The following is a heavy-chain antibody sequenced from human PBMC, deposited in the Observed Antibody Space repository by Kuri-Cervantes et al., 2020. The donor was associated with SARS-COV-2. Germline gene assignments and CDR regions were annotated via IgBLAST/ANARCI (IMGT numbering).Heavy chain of an antibody. CDR1: GGSISSYY. V-gene: IGHV4-59*01. CDR3: ARDTAAGDGGYYYYGMDV. Sequence: LSCTVSGGSISSYYWSWIRQPPGKGLEWIGYIYHSGSTYYNPSLKSRVTISVDRSKNQFSLKLSSVTAADTAVYYCARDTAAGDGGYYYYGMDVWGQGTTVTVSS. CDR2: IYHSGST. D-gene: IGHD6-13*01. J-gene: IGHJ6*02.